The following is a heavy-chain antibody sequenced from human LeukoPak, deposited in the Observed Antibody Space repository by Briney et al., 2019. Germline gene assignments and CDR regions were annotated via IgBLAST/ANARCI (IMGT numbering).Heavy chain of an antibody. J-gene: IGHJ3*02. CDR3: ARDSGGYSSGWSAFDI. V-gene: IGHV3-30*04. Sequence: GGSLRLSCAASGFTFSSYAMHWVRQAPGKGLEWVAVISYDGSNKYYADSVKGRFTISRDNSKNTLYLQTNSLRAEDTAVYYCARDSGGYSSGWSAFDIWGQGTMVTVSS. CDR1: GFTFSSYA. D-gene: IGHD6-19*01. CDR2: ISYDGSNK.